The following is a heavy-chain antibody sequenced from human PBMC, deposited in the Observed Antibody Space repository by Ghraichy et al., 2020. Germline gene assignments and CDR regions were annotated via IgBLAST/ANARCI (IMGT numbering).Heavy chain of an antibody. V-gene: IGHV1-69*08. CDR2: INPFLGRT. Sequence: SVKVSCKASGGIFSTHNISWVRQAPGQGLEWMGRINPFLGRTDYAQKFQGRVTFTADDSTGTVYMELSSLRSEDTAVYYCARDYIFQPPVYAFEFWGQGSLVT. CDR1: GGIFSTHN. J-gene: IGHJ3*01. CDR3: ARDYIFQPPVYAFEF. D-gene: IGHD3-3*02.